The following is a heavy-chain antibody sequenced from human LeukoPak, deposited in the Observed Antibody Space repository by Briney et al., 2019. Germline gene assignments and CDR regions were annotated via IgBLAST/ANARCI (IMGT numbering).Heavy chain of an antibody. J-gene: IGHJ4*02. Sequence: PGGSLRLSCAVSGFTSSRHWMSWVRQTPEKGLEWVANIKQDGSEKYYVDSVKGRFTISRDNAKNSLYLQMNSLRAEDTAVHYCARVGSKGFDYWGQGTLVTVSS. D-gene: IGHD3-10*01. CDR1: GFTSSRHW. V-gene: IGHV3-7*03. CDR2: IKQDGSEK. CDR3: ARVGSKGFDY.